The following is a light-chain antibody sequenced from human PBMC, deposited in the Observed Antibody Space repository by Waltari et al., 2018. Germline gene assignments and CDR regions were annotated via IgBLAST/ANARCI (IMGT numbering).Light chain of an antibody. CDR3: QTGGHGTWV. V-gene: IGLV4-69*01. J-gene: IGLJ3*02. CDR2: VNSEGSY. CDR1: RGQSSKN. Sequence: QLVLTQSHSSSASLGASVKLTCTLSRGQSSKNDSRLLQHPEKGPRYLMKVNSEGSYSKGDEIPDRFSGSSSGAERYLSSASLQSEDEADYYCQTGGHGTWVFGGGTKLTVL.